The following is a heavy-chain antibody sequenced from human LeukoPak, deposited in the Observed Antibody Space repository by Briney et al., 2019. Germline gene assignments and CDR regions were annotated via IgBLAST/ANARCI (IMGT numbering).Heavy chain of an antibody. D-gene: IGHD5-18*01. CDR2: INPNSGGT. J-gene: IGHJ5*02. CDR1: GYTFTGYY. V-gene: IGHV1-2*02. Sequence: ASVKVCFTASGYTFTGYYMRWVRQAPGQGLEWMGWINPNSGGTNYAQKFQGRVTMTRDTSISTAYMELSRLRSDDTAVYYCAKDSYGYYWFDPRGRGTLVTVSS. CDR3: AKDSYGYYWFDP.